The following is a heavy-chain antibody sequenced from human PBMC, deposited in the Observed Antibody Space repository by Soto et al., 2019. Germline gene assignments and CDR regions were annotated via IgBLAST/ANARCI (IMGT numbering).Heavy chain of an antibody. CDR2: IISRAHGGAT. J-gene: IGHJ4*02. CDR3: AAGTGRTDVDY. Sequence: EVQLVESGGGLVKPGGSLRLSCAASGFAFNDAWMSWVRQAPGKGLEWVGRIISRAHGGATDYAAPVKDRFIMSRDDSKNTLYLQMNSLKTEDTAVYYCAAGTGRTDVDYWGQGTLVTVSS. V-gene: IGHV3-15*01. D-gene: IGHD2-2*01. CDR1: GFAFNDAW.